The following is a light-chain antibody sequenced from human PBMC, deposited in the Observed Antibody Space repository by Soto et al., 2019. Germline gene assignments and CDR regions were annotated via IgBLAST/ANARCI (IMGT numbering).Light chain of an antibody. CDR1: QSVSSSY. J-gene: IGKJ3*01. Sequence: EIVLTQSPGTLSLSPGERATLSCRASQSVSSSYLAWYQQKPGQAPRLLIYGASSRAPGIPDRFSGSGSGTVFTLTISRLEPEDFAVYYCQQYGSSLFTFGPGTKVDIK. V-gene: IGKV3-20*01. CDR3: QQYGSSLFT. CDR2: GAS.